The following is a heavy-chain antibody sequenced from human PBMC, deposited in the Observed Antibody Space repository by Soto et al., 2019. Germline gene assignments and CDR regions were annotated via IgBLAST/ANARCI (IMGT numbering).Heavy chain of an antibody. D-gene: IGHD4-17*01. CDR1: GFTFSSFW. Sequence: EVQLVESGGGLVQPGGSLRLSCAASGFTFSSFWMHWVRQTPGKGPVWVSRISTDGSSTGYADPVKGRFTISRDSAKNTLYLQMDSLRAEDTAIYYCARGGTVTTRWGLFDYLGQGTLVSVSS. CDR2: ISTDGSST. CDR3: ARGGTVTTRWGLFDY. V-gene: IGHV3-74*01. J-gene: IGHJ4*02.